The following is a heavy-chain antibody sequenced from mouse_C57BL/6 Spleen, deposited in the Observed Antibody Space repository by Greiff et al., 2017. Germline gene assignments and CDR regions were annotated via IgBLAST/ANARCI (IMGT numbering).Heavy chain of an antibody. Sequence: VQLKQSGPELVKPGDSVKISCKASGYSFTGYFMNWVMQSHGKSLEWIGRINPYNGDTFYNQKFKGKATLTVDKSSSTAHMELRSLTSEDSAVYYCARKRVYYDYDHYAMDYWGQGTSVTVSS. CDR3: ARKRVYYDYDHYAMDY. V-gene: IGHV1-20*01. D-gene: IGHD2-4*01. CDR2: INPYNGDT. J-gene: IGHJ4*01. CDR1: GYSFTGYF.